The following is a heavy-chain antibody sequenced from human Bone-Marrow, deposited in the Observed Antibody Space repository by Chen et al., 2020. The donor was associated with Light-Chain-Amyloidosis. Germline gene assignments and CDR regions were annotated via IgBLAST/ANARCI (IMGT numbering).Heavy chain of an antibody. J-gene: IGHJ3*02. CDR3: AKDISYDDILPGYPADAFDI. CDR2: IFLDGSEK. D-gene: IGHD3-9*01. CDR1: GFTFSRYA. Sequence: QVQLVESGGGVVQPGRSLRLACAASGFTFSRYAIHWVRQAPGKGLEWVAIIFLDGSEKYSADSVKGRLTISRDNSKHALFLQMNSVRAEYTAVYYCAKDISYDDILPGYPADAFDIWGQGTMVTVSS. V-gene: IGHV3-30*04.